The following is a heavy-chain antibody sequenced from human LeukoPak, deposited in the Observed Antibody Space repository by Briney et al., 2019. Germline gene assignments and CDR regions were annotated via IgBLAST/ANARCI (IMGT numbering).Heavy chain of an antibody. Sequence: GESLKISCKGSGYSFTSYWIGWVRQMPGKGLEWMGIIYPGDSDTRYSPSFQGQVTISADKSISTAYLQWSSLKASDTAMYYCARHPASGWFLDAFDIWGQGTMVTVSS. CDR1: GYSFTSYW. CDR2: IYPGDSDT. CDR3: ARHPASGWFLDAFDI. J-gene: IGHJ3*02. V-gene: IGHV5-51*01. D-gene: IGHD6-19*01.